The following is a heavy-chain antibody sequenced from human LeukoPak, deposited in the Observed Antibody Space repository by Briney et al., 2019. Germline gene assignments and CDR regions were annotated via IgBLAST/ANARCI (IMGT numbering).Heavy chain of an antibody. D-gene: IGHD3-10*01. J-gene: IGHJ6*03. V-gene: IGHV4-39*07. CDR2: IYYSGRT. CDR3: ARSRRGVMDV. CDR1: GGSISSSSYY. Sequence: PSETLSLTCTVSGGSISSSSYYWGWIRQPPGKGLEWIASIYYSGRTYYNPSLKSRVTISVDTSKNQFSLKLSSVTAADTAVYYCARSRRGVMDVWGKGTTVTISS.